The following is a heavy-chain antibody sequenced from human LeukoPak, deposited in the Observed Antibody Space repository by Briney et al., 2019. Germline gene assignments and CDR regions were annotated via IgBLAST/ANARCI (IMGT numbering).Heavy chain of an antibody. CDR2: TNQDGSEK. J-gene: IGHJ4*02. CDR1: GFTFSHYW. V-gene: IGHV3-7*01. Sequence: GGSLRLSCVASGFTFSHYWMTWVRQAPGKGLEWVANTNQDGSEKNYVDSVKGRFTISRDNAKNSLYLQMSSLRAEDTAVYYCAVNLPFDYWGQGTLVTVSS. CDR3: AVNLPFDY.